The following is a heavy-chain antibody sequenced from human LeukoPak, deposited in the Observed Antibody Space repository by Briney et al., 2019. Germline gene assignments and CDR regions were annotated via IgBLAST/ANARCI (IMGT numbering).Heavy chain of an antibody. CDR1: GGSISSGGYY. D-gene: IGHD2-2*01. Sequence: PSQTLSLTCTVSGGSISSGGYYWSWIRQHPGKGLEWIGYIYYSGSTYYNPSLKSRVTISLDTSKNQFSLKLSSVTAADTAVYYCARAPRAAALTWFDPWGQGILVTVSS. V-gene: IGHV4-31*03. J-gene: IGHJ5*02. CDR2: IYYSGST. CDR3: ARAPRAAALTWFDP.